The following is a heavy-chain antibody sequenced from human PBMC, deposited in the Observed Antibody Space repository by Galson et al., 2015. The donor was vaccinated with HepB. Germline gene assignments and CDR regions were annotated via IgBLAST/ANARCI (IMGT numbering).Heavy chain of an antibody. CDR1: GFSFSTYA. J-gene: IGHJ4*02. D-gene: IGHD6-13*01. Sequence: SLRLSCAASGFSFSTYAMTWVRQAPGKGLEWVSSISSGGVSTFYADSVKGRFTISRDSSENTLFLQMNSLRVEDTAVYYCATVGAAPGTRHNDYWGQGTLVSVSS. CDR3: ATVGAAPGTRHNDY. V-gene: IGHV3-23*01. CDR2: ISSGGVST.